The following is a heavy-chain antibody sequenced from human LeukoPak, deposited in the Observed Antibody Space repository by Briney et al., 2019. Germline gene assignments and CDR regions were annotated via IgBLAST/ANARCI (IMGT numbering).Heavy chain of an antibody. CDR2: ISGSGGST. D-gene: IGHD3-3*01. J-gene: IGHJ6*04. V-gene: IGHV3-23*01. CDR1: GFTFSSYA. CDR3: TKDQAYYVFWVVMDV. Sequence: GGSLRLSCAASGFTFSSYAMSWVRQAPGKGLEWVSAISGSGGSTYYADSVKGRFTISRDNSKNTLYLQMNSLRAEDTAVYYCTKDQAYYVFWVVMDVGGKGTTVPVP.